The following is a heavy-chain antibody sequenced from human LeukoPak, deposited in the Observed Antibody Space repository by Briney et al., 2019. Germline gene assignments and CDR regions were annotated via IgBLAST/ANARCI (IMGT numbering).Heavy chain of an antibody. CDR3: ARGLPSDYYDSSGYAAFAI. Sequence: GASVKVSCKASGYTFTGYYMHWVRQAPGQGLEWMGWINPNSGGTNYAQKFQGWVTMTRDTSISTAYMDLSRLRSHDTAVYYCARGLPSDYYDSSGYAAFAIWGQGTMVTVSS. CDR2: INPNSGGT. CDR1: GYTFTGYY. V-gene: IGHV1-2*04. D-gene: IGHD3-22*01. J-gene: IGHJ3*02.